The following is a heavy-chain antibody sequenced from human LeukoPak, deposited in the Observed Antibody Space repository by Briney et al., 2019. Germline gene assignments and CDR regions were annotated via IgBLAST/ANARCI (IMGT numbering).Heavy chain of an antibody. D-gene: IGHD6-13*01. CDR2: ISYDGSNK. V-gene: IGHV3-30-3*01. J-gene: IGHJ4*02. Sequence: GRSLRLSCAASGFTFSSYAMHWVRQAPGKGLEWVAVISYDGSNKYYADSVKGRFTISRDNSKNTLYLQMNSLRAEDTAVYYCARVIRDSSSWYGDYWGQGTLVTVSS. CDR1: GFTFSSYA. CDR3: ARVIRDSSSWYGDY.